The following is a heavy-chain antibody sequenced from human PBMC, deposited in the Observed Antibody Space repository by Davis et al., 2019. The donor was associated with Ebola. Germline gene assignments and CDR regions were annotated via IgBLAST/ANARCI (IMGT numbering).Heavy chain of an antibody. CDR2: FDPQHGEI. V-gene: IGHV1-24*01. Sequence: AASVKVSCKISGDTGRAFSVQWVRLAPGKGLEWMGGFDPQHGEIVYAEKFQGRVTMTEDTSADTVYMFLSSLKSDDTAVYYCARDPTILWGQGTLVTVSS. CDR3: ARDPTIL. J-gene: IGHJ4*02. D-gene: IGHD3-9*01. CDR1: GDTGRAFS.